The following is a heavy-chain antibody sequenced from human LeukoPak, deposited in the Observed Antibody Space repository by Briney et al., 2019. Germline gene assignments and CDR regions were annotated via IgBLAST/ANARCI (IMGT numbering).Heavy chain of an antibody. D-gene: IGHD3-10*01. CDR1: GFTFSTYS. Sequence: GGSLRLSCAASGFTFSTYSMNWVRQAPGKGLEWVSSINSYSTNIYYADSVKGRFTISRDNAKNSLYLQMNSLRAEDTAVYYCGREGYYGSGLYYYYYMDVWGKGTTVTVSS. CDR3: GREGYYGSGLYYYYYMDV. J-gene: IGHJ6*03. V-gene: IGHV3-21*01. CDR2: INSYSTNI.